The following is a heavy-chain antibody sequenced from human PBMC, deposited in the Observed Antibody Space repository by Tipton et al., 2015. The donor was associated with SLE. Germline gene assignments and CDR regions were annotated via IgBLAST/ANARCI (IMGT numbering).Heavy chain of an antibody. CDR2: ISYDESNK. CDR3: ARVGLDY. J-gene: IGHJ4*02. V-gene: IGHV3-30*03. CDR1: GFTFSNYG. D-gene: IGHD3-10*01. Sequence: RSLRLSCAASGFTFSNYGMHWVRQAPGKGLEWVAVISYDESNKFYADSVKCRFTISRDNSKNTLYLQMSSLRAEDTALYYCARVGLDYWGQGTLVTVSS.